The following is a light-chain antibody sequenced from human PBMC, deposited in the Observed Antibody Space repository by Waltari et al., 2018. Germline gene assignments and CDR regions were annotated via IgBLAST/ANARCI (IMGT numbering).Light chain of an antibody. CDR1: NSNFGSNT. J-gene: IGLJ3*02. CDR2: SNK. Sequence: QSVLTQPPSASGTPGQRVTISCSGSNSNFGSNTVNWYQQVPGTAPKLLIYSNKQRPSGVPDRFSGSKSGTSASLAISGLQSEDEADFYCATWDDSLNAVVFGGGTKLTVL. CDR3: ATWDDSLNAVV. V-gene: IGLV1-44*01.